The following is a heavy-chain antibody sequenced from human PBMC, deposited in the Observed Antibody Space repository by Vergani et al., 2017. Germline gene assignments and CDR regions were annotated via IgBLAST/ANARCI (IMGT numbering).Heavy chain of an antibody. D-gene: IGHD1-26*01. V-gene: IGHV1-69*01. CDR3: AGDSGDSESYYYYYYYMDV. CDR2: IIPIFGTA. Sequence: QVQLVQSGAEVKKPGSSVKVSCKASGGTFSSYAISWVRQAPGQGLEWMGGIIPIFGTANYAQKFQGRVTITADESTSTAYMELSSLRSEDTAVYYGAGDSGDSESYYYYYYYMDVWGKGTTVTVSS. J-gene: IGHJ6*03. CDR1: GGTFSSYA.